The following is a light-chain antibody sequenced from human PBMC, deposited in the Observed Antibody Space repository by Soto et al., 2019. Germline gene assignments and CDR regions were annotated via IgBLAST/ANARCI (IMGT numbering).Light chain of an antibody. V-gene: IGKV3-20*01. CDR3: QQYGSSSA. CDR1: QSVSSSY. CDR2: GAS. Sequence: EIVLTQSPGTLSLSPGERATLSCRASQSVSSSYLAWYQQKPGRAPRLLIYGASSRATGIPDRFSGSGSGTVFTITISRLEPEDFSVYYCQQYGSSSAFGGGTKVEIK. J-gene: IGKJ4*01.